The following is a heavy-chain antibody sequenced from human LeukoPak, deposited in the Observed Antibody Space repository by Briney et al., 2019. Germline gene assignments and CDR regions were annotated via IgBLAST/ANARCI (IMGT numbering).Heavy chain of an antibody. CDR2: IYYSGST. D-gene: IGHD3-10*01. V-gene: IGHV4-59*08. J-gene: IGHJ4*02. Sequence: PSETLSLTCTVSGGSISSYYWSWIRQPPGKGLEWIGYIYYSGSTNYNPSLKSRVTISVDTSKNQFSLKLSSVTAADTAVYYCARLRTALDGITFDYWGQGTLVTVSS. CDR1: GGSISSYY. CDR3: ARLRTALDGITFDY.